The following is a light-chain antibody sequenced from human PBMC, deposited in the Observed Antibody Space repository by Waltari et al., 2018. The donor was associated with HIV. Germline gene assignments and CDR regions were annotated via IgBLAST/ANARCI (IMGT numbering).Light chain of an antibody. CDR3: QKYNSAPLT. Sequence: GDRVTVTCRASQGIGNYLAWYHQRPGKVPELLIFAASTLQSGVPSRFSGSGSGTDFTLTINSLQPEDVGTYYCQKYNSAPLTIGGGTKVEIK. V-gene: IGKV1-27*01. CDR2: AAS. J-gene: IGKJ4*01. CDR1: QGIGNY.